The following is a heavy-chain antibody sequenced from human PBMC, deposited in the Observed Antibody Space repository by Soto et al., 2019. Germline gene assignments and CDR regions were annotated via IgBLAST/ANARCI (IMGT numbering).Heavy chain of an antibody. V-gene: IGHV1-3*01. CDR2: INAGNGNT. CDR1: GYTFTSYA. D-gene: IGHD3-3*01. CDR3: AIHGLRFLEWLFFGA. Sequence: ASVKVSCKASGYTFTSYAMHWVRQAPGQRLEWMGWINAGNGNTKYSQKFQGRVTITRDTSASTAYMELSSLRSEDTAVYYCAIHGLRFLEWLFFGAWGQGTLVTVS. J-gene: IGHJ5*02.